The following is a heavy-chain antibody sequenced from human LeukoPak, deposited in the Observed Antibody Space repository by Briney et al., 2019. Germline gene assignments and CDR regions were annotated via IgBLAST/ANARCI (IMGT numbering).Heavy chain of an antibody. V-gene: IGHV1-69*06. J-gene: IGHJ4*02. Sequence: GASVKVSCKASGYTFTGYYMHWVRQAPGQGLEWMGGIIPIFGTANYAQKFQGRVTITADKSTSTAYMELSSLRSEDTAVYYCATPTYYYDSSGYPSFDYWGQGTLVTVSS. CDR1: GYTFTGYY. CDR3: ATPTYYYDSSGYPSFDY. D-gene: IGHD3-22*01. CDR2: IIPIFGTA.